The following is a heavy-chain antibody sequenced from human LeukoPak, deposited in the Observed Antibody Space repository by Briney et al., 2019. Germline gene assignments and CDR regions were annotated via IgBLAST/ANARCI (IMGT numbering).Heavy chain of an antibody. Sequence: GASVKVSCKASGGTFSSYATSWVRQAAGQGLEWMGGIIPIFGTAHYTQKFQGRVTITTDESTSTAYMGLSSLRSEDTAVYYCATRGMSSGYYYWPDYWGQGTLGTVSS. CDR3: ATRGMSSGYYYWPDY. V-gene: IGHV1-69*05. D-gene: IGHD3-22*01. CDR2: IIPIFGTA. J-gene: IGHJ4*02. CDR1: GGTFSSYA.